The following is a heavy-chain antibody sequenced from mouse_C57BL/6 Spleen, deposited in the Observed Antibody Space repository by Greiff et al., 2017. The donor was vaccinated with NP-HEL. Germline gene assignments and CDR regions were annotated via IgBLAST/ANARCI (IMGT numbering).Heavy chain of an antibody. CDR2: IYPGDGDT. CDR1: GYAFSSSW. V-gene: IGHV1-82*01. J-gene: IGHJ3*01. Sequence: VQLQQSGPELVKPGASVKISCKASGYAFSSSWMNWVKQRPGKGLEWIGRIYPGDGDTNYNGKFKGKATLTADKSSSTAYMQLSSLTSEDSAVYFCARGGGGNSAWFAYWGQGTLVTVSA. D-gene: IGHD2-1*01. CDR3: ARGGGGNSAWFAY.